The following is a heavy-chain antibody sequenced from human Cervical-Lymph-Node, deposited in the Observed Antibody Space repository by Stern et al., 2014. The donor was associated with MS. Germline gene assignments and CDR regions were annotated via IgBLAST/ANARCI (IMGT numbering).Heavy chain of an antibody. Sequence: MQLVESGAEVKKPGSSVKVSCEASGGTFSSHAVSWVRQAPGQGLEWMRGIIPIFRTTNYAQKFQGRVTITADKSTSTAYMELSSLRSEDTAVYYCARDSGTDTYYYYYGMDVWGQGTTVTVSS. CDR2: IIPIFRTT. V-gene: IGHV1-69*06. CDR1: GGTFSSHA. CDR3: ARDSGTDTYYYYYGMDV. J-gene: IGHJ6*02. D-gene: IGHD1-1*01.